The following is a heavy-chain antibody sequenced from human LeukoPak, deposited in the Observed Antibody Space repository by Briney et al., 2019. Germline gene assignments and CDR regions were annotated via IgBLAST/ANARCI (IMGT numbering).Heavy chain of an antibody. J-gene: IGHJ4*02. CDR3: ARFLVERLYYDPKYYFDY. CDR1: GGSISSSSYY. V-gene: IGHV4-39*07. Sequence: SETLSLTCTVSGGSISSSSYYWGWIRQPPGKGLEWIGSIYYSGSTYYNPSLKSRVTISVDTSKNQFSLKLSSVTAADTAVYYCARFLVERLYYDPKYYFDYWGQGTLVTVSS. D-gene: IGHD3-22*01. CDR2: IYYSGST.